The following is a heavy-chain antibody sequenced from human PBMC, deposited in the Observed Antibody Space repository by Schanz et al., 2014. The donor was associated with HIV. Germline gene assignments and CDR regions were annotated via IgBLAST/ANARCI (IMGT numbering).Heavy chain of an antibody. CDR3: ARDKSNLGMDS. CDR1: GFTFKTYW. CDR2: ITNSGNRM. Sequence: GQLVESGGGLVQPGGSLRLSCAASGFTFKTYWMSWIRQAPGKGLEWISYITNSGNRMNYADSVKGRFTTSRDNAKNSLYLQMNTLRADDTAVYYCARDKSNLGMDSWGQGTLVTVSS. J-gene: IGHJ5*01. V-gene: IGHV3-11*01.